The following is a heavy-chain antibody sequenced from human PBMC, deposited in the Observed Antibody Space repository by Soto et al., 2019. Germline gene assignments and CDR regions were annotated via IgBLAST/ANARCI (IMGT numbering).Heavy chain of an antibody. CDR1: GGSVSSGSYY. Sequence: SETLSLTCTVSGGSVSSGSYYWSWIRQPPGKGLEWIGYIYYSGSTNYNPSLKSRVTISVDTSKNQFSLKLSSVTAADTAVYYCAREPGGGALDYWGQGNLVTVSS. CDR2: IYYSGST. D-gene: IGHD3-16*01. V-gene: IGHV4-61*01. J-gene: IGHJ4*02. CDR3: AREPGGGALDY.